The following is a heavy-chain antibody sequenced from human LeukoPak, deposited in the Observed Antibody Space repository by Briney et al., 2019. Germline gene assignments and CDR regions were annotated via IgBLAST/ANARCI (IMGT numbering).Heavy chain of an antibody. CDR2: IYTSGST. V-gene: IGHV4-61*02. CDR1: GGSISSGSYY. Sequence: SETLSLTCTVSGGSISSGSYYWSWIRQPAGKGLEWIGRIYTSGSTNYNPSLKSRVTISVDTSKNQFSLKLSSVTAADTAVYYCARLKSGHYDSSTRSGAFDIWGQGTMVTVSS. J-gene: IGHJ3*02. CDR3: ARLKSGHYDSSTRSGAFDI. D-gene: IGHD3-22*01.